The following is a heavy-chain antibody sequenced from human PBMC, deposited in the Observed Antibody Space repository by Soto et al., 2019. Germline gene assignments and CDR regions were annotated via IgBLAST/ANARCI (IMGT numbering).Heavy chain of an antibody. V-gene: IGHV4-59*01. J-gene: IGHJ4*02. CDR3: ARRYGYSFDY. CDR2: IYYSGST. Sequence: PSETLSLTCTVSGGPISSYYWSWIRQSPGKGLEWIGYIYYSGSTNYNPSLKSRVTISVDTSKNQFSLELSSVTAADTAVYYCARRYGYSFDYWGQGTLVTVSS. CDR1: GGPISSYY. D-gene: IGHD1-1*01.